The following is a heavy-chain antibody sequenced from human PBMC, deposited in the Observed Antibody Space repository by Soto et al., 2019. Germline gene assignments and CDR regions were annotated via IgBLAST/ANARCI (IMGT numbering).Heavy chain of an antibody. CDR2: ISAYNGNT. Sequence: APVKVSCKASGYTFTSYGISWVLQAPGKGLEWMGWISAYNGNTNYAQKLQGRVTMTTDTSTSTAYMELRSLRSDDTAVYYCARYSALWDIVVVVAAKNWFDPWGQGTLVTVSS. CDR1: GYTFTSYG. CDR3: ARYSALWDIVVVVAAKNWFDP. J-gene: IGHJ5*02. D-gene: IGHD2-15*01. V-gene: IGHV1-18*01.